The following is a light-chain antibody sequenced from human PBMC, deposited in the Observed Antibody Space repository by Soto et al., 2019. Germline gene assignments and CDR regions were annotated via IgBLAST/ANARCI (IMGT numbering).Light chain of an antibody. CDR2: SND. V-gene: IGLV1-44*01. CDR1: SSNIGPNT. CDR3: SAYAGSNTFV. J-gene: IGLJ1*01. Sequence: QSVLTQPPSASGTPGQRVTISCSGSSSNIGPNTVNWYQQLPGTAPKLLIYSNDQRPSGVPARFSGSKSGTSASLAISGLQADDEADYYCSAYAGSNTFVFGTGTKLTVL.